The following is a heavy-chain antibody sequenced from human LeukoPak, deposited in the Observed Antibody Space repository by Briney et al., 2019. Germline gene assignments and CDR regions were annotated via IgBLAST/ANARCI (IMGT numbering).Heavy chain of an antibody. Sequence: AGRSLRLSCAASGFTFSSYGMHWVRQAPGKGLEWVAVISYDGSHECYADSVKGRFTISRDSSKSTLYLQMNSLRAEDTAVYYCARDLSRSWSLDYWGQGTLVTVSS. CDR2: ISYDGSHE. D-gene: IGHD6-13*01. V-gene: IGHV3-30*03. J-gene: IGHJ4*02. CDR3: ARDLSRSWSLDY. CDR1: GFTFSSYG.